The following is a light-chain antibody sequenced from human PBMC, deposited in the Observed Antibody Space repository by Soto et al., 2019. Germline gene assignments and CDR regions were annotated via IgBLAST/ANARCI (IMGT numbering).Light chain of an antibody. J-gene: IGKJ5*01. CDR3: QQYRTSPIT. CDR2: GAS. V-gene: IGKV3-20*01. CDR1: QSITNNY. Sequence: ETVLTQSPGTLSLSPGERATLSCRASQSITNNYLAWYQQKPGQAPRLLIYGASSRVTGIPDRFSGSGSGKDFTLTSSRLEPEDFAVYYCQQYRTSPITFGQGTRLEIK.